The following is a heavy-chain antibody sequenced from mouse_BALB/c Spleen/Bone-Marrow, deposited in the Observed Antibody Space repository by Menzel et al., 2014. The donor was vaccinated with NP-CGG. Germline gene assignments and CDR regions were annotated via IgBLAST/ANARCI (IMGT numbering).Heavy chain of an antibody. Sequence: VQGVESAAELARPGASVKMSCKASGYTFTSYTMQWVKQRPGQGLVWIGYIDPSNTYTDYNQKFRDKTTLTADKSSSTAYMQLTSPTPEDSAVYYCAREDIITAYFDYWGQGTTLTVSS. D-gene: IGHD1-1*01. J-gene: IGHJ2*01. CDR2: IDPSNTYT. CDR3: AREDIITAYFDY. V-gene: IGHV1-4*02. CDR1: GYTFTSYT.